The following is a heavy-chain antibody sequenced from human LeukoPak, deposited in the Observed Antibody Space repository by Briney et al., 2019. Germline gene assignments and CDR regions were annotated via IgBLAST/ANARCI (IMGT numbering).Heavy chain of an antibody. Sequence: SETLSLTCTVSGASISSDYSYWTWIRQPPGKGLEWIGSVSKSGNTYYNPSLESRINIAIGTSNNQFSLRVNSVTASDPAVYFCARSVDYVSIWGQGTMITVSS. V-gene: IGHV4-39*01. J-gene: IGHJ3*02. CDR2: VSKSGNT. CDR1: GASISSDYSY. D-gene: IGHD3-16*01. CDR3: ARSVDYVSI.